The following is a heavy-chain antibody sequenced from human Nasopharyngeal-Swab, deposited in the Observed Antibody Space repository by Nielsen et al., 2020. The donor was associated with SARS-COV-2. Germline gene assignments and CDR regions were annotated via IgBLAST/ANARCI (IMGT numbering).Heavy chain of an antibody. J-gene: IGHJ4*02. CDR1: GYTFTGYY. CDR2: INPSGGST. D-gene: IGHD3-9*01. V-gene: IGHV1-46*01. CDR3: AGRLTGYYPLDY. Sequence: ASVKVSCKASGYTFTGYYMHWVRQAPGQGLEWMGIINPSGGSTSYAQKFQGRVTMTRDTSTSTVYMELSSLRSEDTAVYYCAGRLTGYYPLDYWGQGTLVTVSS.